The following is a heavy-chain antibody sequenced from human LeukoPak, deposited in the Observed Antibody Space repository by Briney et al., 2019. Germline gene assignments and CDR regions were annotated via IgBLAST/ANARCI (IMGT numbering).Heavy chain of an antibody. V-gene: IGHV3-66*03. D-gene: IGHD3-10*01. CDR1: GFAVKSNY. CDR2: IYSTGTP. J-gene: IGHJ5*02. CDR3: ARDRGPGWFDP. Sequence: GGSLRLACAPYGFAVKSNYVAWVRQAPGKGLEWLSVIYSTGTPFYADSGKGRFTISRDNSKNTVYLQMNSLRPEDTAVYYCARDRGPGWFDPWGQGTLVTVSS.